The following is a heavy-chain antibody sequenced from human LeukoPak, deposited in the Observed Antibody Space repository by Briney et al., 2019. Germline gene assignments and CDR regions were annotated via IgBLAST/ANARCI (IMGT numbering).Heavy chain of an antibody. Sequence: SQTLSLTCAISGDSVSSSSTAWNWVRQSPSRGLEWLGRTYYTSKWNNDYAVFVKSRITITPDISKNQFSLQLNSVTPEDTAVYYCARRLTQYDCFDLWGQGILVTVSS. V-gene: IGHV6-1*01. J-gene: IGHJ5*02. CDR2: TYYTSKWNN. CDR1: GDSVSSSSTA. D-gene: IGHD2-2*01. CDR3: ARRLTQYDCFDL.